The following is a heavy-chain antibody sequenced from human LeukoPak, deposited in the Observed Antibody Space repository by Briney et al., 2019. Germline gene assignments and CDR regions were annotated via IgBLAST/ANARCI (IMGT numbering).Heavy chain of an antibody. Sequence: SETLSLTCTVSGGSISSHYWSWIRQPAGKGLKWIGRIYTSGSTNYNPSLKSRVTISVDTSKNQFSLKLSSVTAAGTAVYYCARAEGSSWWGYYYMDVWGKGTTVTISS. V-gene: IGHV4-4*07. D-gene: IGHD6-13*01. CDR1: GGSISSHY. J-gene: IGHJ6*03. CDR3: ARAEGSSWWGYYYMDV. CDR2: IYTSGST.